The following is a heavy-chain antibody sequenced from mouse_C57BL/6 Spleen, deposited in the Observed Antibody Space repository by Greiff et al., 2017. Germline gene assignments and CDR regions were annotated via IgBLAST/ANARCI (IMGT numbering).Heavy chain of an antibody. CDR1: GYTFTEYT. CDR2: FYPGSGSI. D-gene: IGHD2-3*01. V-gene: IGHV1-62-2*01. Sequence: VKLMESGAELVKPGASVKLSCKASGYTFTEYTIHWVKQRSGQGLEWIGWFYPGSGSIKYNEKFKDKATLTADKSSSTVYMELSRLTSEDSAVYCCARHEEEGGYYYFDYWGQGTTLTVSS. CDR3: ARHEEEGGYYYFDY. J-gene: IGHJ2*01.